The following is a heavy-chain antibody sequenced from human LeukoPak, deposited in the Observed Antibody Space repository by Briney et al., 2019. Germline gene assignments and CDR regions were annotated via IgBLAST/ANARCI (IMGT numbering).Heavy chain of an antibody. Sequence: GGSLRLSCAASGFTLSSYWMSWVRQAPGKGLEWVANIKQDGSVKYYVDSVKGRFTISRDNAKNSLYLQMNSLRAEDTAVYYCARGDHCSSTSCYAWNAFDIWGQGTMVTVSS. V-gene: IGHV3-7*01. D-gene: IGHD2-2*01. CDR3: ARGDHCSSTSCYAWNAFDI. J-gene: IGHJ3*02. CDR2: IKQDGSVK. CDR1: GFTLSSYW.